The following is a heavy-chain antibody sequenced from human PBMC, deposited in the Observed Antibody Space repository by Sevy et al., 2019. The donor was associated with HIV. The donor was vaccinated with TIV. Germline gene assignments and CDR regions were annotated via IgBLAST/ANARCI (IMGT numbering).Heavy chain of an antibody. V-gene: IGHV1-69*13. D-gene: IGHD2-8*01. J-gene: IGHJ5*02. CDR2: IIPIFGTA. CDR1: GGTFSSYA. CDR3: ARGNGSKTWFDP. Sequence: ASVKVSCKTSGGTFSSYAISWVRQAPGQGLEWMGGIIPIFGTANYAQKFQGRVTITADESTSTAYMDLSSLRSEDTAVYYCARGNGSKTWFDPWGQGTLVTVSS.